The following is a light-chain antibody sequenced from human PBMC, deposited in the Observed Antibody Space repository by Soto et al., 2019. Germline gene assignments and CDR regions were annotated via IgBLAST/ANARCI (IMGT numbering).Light chain of an antibody. J-gene: IGKJ4*01. CDR1: QSVSSSY. CDR3: QQYGSSVVT. V-gene: IGKV3-20*01. Sequence: EIVLTQSPGPLSLSPGERATLSCRASQSVSSSYLARYQQKPGQAPRLLIYGASSRATGIPDRFSGSGSGTDFTLTISRLEPEDFAGYYCQQYGSSVVTFGGGTKVQIK. CDR2: GAS.